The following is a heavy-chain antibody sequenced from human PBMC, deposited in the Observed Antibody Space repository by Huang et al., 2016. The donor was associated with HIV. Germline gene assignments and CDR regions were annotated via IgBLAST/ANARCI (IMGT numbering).Heavy chain of an antibody. J-gene: IGHJ3*02. D-gene: IGHD1-7*01. CDR3: ARRYNWNYVAHGFDI. V-gene: IGHV3-21*06. CDR1: GFTFSDYS. CDR2: ISGSSTYI. Sequence: EVQLVESGGGLVRPGGSLTLSCVASGFTFSDYSMSWVRQAPGKGLEWVSHISGSSTYIYYVDSVKGRFAISRDNAKNLLFLQMNSLRAEDTALYYCARRYNWNYVAHGFDIWGQGTMVTVSS.